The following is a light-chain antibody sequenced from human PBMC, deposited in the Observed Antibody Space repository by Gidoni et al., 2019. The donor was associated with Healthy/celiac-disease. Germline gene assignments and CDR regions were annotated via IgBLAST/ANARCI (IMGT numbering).Light chain of an antibody. CDR2: AAS. CDR1: QSISSY. CDR3: QQSYSTPYT. V-gene: IGKV1-39*01. Sequence: DVQMTQSPSALSASVGDRVTITCRASQSISSYLNWYQQKPGKAPKLLIYAASSWQSGVPARFSGSGSGTDFTLTISSLQPEDVATYYCQQSYSTPYTFXQXTKLEIK. J-gene: IGKJ2*01.